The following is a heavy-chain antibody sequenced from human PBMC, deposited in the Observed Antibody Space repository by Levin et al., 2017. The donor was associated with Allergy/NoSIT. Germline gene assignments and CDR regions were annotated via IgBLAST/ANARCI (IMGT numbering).Heavy chain of an antibody. CDR1: GFSFSSYA. CDR3: AKEMHMWLIHPLFDY. J-gene: IGHJ4*02. D-gene: IGHD6-19*01. V-gene: IGHV3-23*01. Sequence: GGSLRLSCAASGFSFSSYAMNWVRQAPGKGLEWVSTISGPGGITHYADSVKGRFTISRDNSNNTLFLQMNSLRAEDTAIYYCAKEMHMWLIHPLFDYWSLGMLVSVSS. CDR2: ISGPGGIT.